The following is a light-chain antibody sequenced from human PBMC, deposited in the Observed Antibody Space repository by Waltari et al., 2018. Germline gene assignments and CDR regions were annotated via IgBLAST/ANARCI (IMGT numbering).Light chain of an antibody. J-gene: IGKJ1*01. CDR2: GAA. V-gene: IGKV3-15*01. CDR3: HQYNDWPPT. Sequence: EVVMTQSPATLSVSPGERATLSCRASQSVSTNLAWSQQKPGQGPRLLIYGAAVRATDIPARFSGSGSGTEFTLTISSLQSEDFAVYYCHQYNDWPPTFGQGTTVEIK. CDR1: QSVSTN.